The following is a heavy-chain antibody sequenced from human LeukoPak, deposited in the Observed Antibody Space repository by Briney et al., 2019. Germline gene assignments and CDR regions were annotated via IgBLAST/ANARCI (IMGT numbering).Heavy chain of an antibody. CDR2: IIPIFGTA. J-gene: IGHJ3*02. CDR3: ANPTPPLGEIILFGGQDAFDI. CDR1: GGTFSSYA. Sequence: SVKVSCKASGGTFSSYAISWVRQAPGQGLEWMGGIIPIFGTANYAQKFQGRVTITADESTSTAYMEQSSLRSEDTAVYYCANPTPPLGEIILFGGQDAFDIWGQGTMVTVSS. V-gene: IGHV1-69*13. D-gene: IGHD3-16*01.